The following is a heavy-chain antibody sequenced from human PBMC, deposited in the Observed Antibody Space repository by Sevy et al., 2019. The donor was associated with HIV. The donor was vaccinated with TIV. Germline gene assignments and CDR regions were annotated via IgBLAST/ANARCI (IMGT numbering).Heavy chain of an antibody. CDR2: ISSSSSYI. D-gene: IGHD2-2*01. Sequence: GGSLRLSCAVXGFPFNIYTMNWVRQPPGKGLEWVSSISSSSSYIYYADSVKGRFTVSRDNAKNSLHLQMNSLRADDTAVYYCAREIHCSSTXCPLALWGQGTLVTVSS. J-gene: IGHJ4*02. V-gene: IGHV3-21*01. CDR3: AREIHCSSTXCPLAL. CDR1: GFPFNIYT.